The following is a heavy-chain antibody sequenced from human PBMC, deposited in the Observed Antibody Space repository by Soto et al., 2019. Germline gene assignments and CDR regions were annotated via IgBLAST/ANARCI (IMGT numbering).Heavy chain of an antibody. D-gene: IGHD2-2*01. CDR1: GFSLSTSGMC. CDR3: ARIRTDAESYYYYMDV. V-gene: IGHV2-70*11. J-gene: IGHJ6*03. Sequence: ESGPTLVNPTQTLTLTCTFSGFSLSTSGMCVSWIRQPPGKALEWLARIDWDDDKYYSTSLKTRLTISKDTSKNQVVLTMTNMDPVDTATYYCARIRTDAESYYYYMDVWGKGTTVTVSS. CDR2: IDWDDDK.